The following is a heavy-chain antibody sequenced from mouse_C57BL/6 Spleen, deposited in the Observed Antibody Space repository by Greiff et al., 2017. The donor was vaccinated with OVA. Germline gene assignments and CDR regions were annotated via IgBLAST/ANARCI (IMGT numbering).Heavy chain of an antibody. V-gene: IGHV5-4*01. CDR2: ISDGGSYT. D-gene: IGHD1-1*01. CDR1: GFTFSSYA. CDR3: ARDPVTTVVATKDAMDY. Sequence: EVQLVESGGGLVKPGGSLKRSCAASGFTFSSYAMSWVRQTPEKRLEWVATISDGGSYTYYPDNVKGRFTISRDNAKNNLYLQMSHLKSEDTAMYYCARDPVTTVVATKDAMDYWGQGTSVTVSS. J-gene: IGHJ4*01.